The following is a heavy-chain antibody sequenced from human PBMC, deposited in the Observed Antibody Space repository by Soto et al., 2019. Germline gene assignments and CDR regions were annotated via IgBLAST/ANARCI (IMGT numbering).Heavy chain of an antibody. CDR1: GYSFTSYW. V-gene: IGHV5-51*01. CDR2: IYPGDSDT. D-gene: IGHD6-19*01. J-gene: IGHJ6*02. Sequence: GETLKISCKGSGYSFTSYWIGWVRQMPGKGLEWMGIIYPGDSDTRYSPSFQGQVTISADKSISTAYLQWSSLKASDTAMYYCARPREAGKNYYGVDVWGQGTTVTVSS. CDR3: ARPREAGKNYYGVDV.